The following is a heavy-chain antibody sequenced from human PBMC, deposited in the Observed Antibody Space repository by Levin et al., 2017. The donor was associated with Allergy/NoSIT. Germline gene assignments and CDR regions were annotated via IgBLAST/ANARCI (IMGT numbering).Heavy chain of an antibody. Sequence: HSQTLSLTCTVSGGSVSSGFYYWSWIRQPPGKGLEWIGYISYSGSTNYNSSLKSRVTISVDTSKNQFSLKLSSVTAADTAVYYCARVAVGELSDDWGQGTLVTVSS. V-gene: IGHV4-61*01. CDR3: ARVAVGELSDD. J-gene: IGHJ4*02. CDR1: GGSVSSGFYY. D-gene: IGHD3-10*01. CDR2: ISYSGST.